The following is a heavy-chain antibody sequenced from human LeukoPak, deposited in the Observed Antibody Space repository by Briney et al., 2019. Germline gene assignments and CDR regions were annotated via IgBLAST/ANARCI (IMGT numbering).Heavy chain of an antibody. J-gene: IGHJ4*02. V-gene: IGHV3-30-3*01. CDR3: ARDKEADEGSKFDY. CDR1: GFTFSSYA. Sequence: GRSLRLSCAASGFTFSSYAMHWVRQAPGKGLEWVAVISYDGSNKYYADSVKGRFTISRDNSKNTLYLQMNSLRAEDTAVYYCARDKEADEGSKFDYWGQGTLVTVSS. CDR2: ISYDGSNK. D-gene: IGHD2-15*01.